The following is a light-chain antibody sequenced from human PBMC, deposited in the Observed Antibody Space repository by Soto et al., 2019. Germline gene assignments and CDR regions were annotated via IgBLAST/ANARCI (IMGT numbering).Light chain of an antibody. CDR1: HSVTSTY. Sequence: EIVLTQSPGTLSLSPGERATLSCRASHSVTSTYLAWYQQRPGQAPRLLIYGVSSRATGIPGRFSGSGSGTEFTLTINSLQSEDFAVYYCQRYNNWPLTFGGGTKVDIK. CDR2: GVS. CDR3: QRYNNWPLT. V-gene: IGKV3D-15*01. J-gene: IGKJ4*01.